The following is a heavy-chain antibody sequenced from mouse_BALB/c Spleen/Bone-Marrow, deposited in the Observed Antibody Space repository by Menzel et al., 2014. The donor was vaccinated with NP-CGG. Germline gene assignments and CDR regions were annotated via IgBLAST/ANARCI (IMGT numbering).Heavy chain of an antibody. CDR2: ISDGGSYT. CDR1: GFTFSDYY. D-gene: IGHD1-1*01. CDR3: ARGSSYFDY. Sequence: EVKLVESGGGLVKPGGSLKLSCAVSGFTFSDYYMYWVRQTPEKRLEWVATISDGGSYTYYPDRVTGRFTNSRDNAKNNLNLQMSSPKSEDTAMYYCARGSSYFDYWGQGTTLTVSS. J-gene: IGHJ2*01. V-gene: IGHV5-4*02.